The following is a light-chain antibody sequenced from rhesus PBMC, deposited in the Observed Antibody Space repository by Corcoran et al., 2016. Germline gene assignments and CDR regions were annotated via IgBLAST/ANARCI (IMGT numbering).Light chain of an antibody. CDR2: EAA. J-gene: IGKJ2*01. V-gene: IGKV1-25*01. CDR1: QGITND. Sequence: DIQMTQSPSSLSASVGDRVTITCRASQGITNDLAWYQQKPGETPKLLIYEAASLQSGISSRVSGSGSGTDFTLTISSLQSEDFATYYCQHYYSTPYRFGQGTKVEIK. CDR3: QHYYSTPYR.